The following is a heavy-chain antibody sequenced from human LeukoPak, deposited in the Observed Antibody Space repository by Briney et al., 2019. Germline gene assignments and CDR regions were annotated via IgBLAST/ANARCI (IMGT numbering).Heavy chain of an antibody. V-gene: IGHV3-23*01. D-gene: IGHD6-13*01. CDR2: ISGSGGST. J-gene: IGHJ3*02. Sequence: PGRSPRLSCAASGFTFSSYAMSWVRQAPGKGLEWVSAISGSGGSTYYADSVKGRFTISRDNSKNTLYLQMNSLRAEDTAVYYCAKTDHSSSGAFDIWGQGTMVTVSS. CDR3: AKTDHSSSGAFDI. CDR1: GFTFSSYA.